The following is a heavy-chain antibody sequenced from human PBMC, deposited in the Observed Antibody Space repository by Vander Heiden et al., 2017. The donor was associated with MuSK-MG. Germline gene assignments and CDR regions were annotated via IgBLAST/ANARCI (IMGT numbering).Heavy chain of an antibody. CDR3: ASGASYCNAASCYTITADYFDY. V-gene: IGHV3-64*01. J-gene: IGHJ4*02. CDR1: GFTFRTYA. D-gene: IGHD2-15*01. CDR2: ISSDGGST. Sequence: AASGFTFRTYAMFWVRQAPGKGLEYVSGISSDGGSTYYANSVKGRFTIARDNSKNTLYLQMGSLRTEDMAVYYCASGASYCNAASCYTITADYFDYWGQGTMVTVSS.